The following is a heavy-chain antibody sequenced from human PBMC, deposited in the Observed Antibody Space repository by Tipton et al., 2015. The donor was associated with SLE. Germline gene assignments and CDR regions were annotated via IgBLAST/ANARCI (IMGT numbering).Heavy chain of an antibody. V-gene: IGHV4-59*11. CDR3: ARESRYYESTSYSDAFDI. Sequence: TLSLTCSVSGGSLSGHYWRWIRQTPGMRLEWIGYIYFSGSTNYNPSFSGRVTISLDRSTDQVSLHLDAVTAADTAVYYCARESRYYESTSYSDAFDIWGRGTTVVVSS. J-gene: IGHJ3*02. CDR1: GGSLSGHY. CDR2: IYFSGST. D-gene: IGHD3-22*01.